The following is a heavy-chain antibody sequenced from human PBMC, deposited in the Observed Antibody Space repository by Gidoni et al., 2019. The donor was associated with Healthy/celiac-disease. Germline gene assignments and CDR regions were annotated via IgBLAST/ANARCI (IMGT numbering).Heavy chain of an antibody. CDR1: GYTFTSYA. Sequence: QVQLVQSGAEVKKPGASVKVYCKASGYTFTSYAMPWVCQAPGQRVVWMGWINAGNGNTKDSQKFQGRFTITRDTSASTAYMELSSLRSEDTAVYYCARGLYYYDSSGYYSDSYYYYYMDVWGKGTTVTVSS. D-gene: IGHD3-22*01. CDR2: INAGNGNT. J-gene: IGHJ6*03. CDR3: ARGLYYYDSSGYYSDSYYYYYMDV. V-gene: IGHV1-3*01.